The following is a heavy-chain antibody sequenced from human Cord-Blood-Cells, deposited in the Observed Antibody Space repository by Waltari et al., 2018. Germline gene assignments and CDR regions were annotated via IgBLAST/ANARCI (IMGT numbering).Heavy chain of an antibody. V-gene: IGHV3-53*01. J-gene: IGHJ4*02. CDR1: GFPVRSNH. CDR3: AREFYSGSYYFDY. Sequence: EVHLVESGGGLIQPGGSLRLSFAASGFPVRSNHMRWIRQAPGKGLEWVSVIYSGGSTYYADSVKGRFTISRDNSKNTLYLQMNSLRAEDTAVYYCAREFYSGSYYFDYWGQGTLVTVSS. CDR2: IYSGGST. D-gene: IGHD1-26*01.